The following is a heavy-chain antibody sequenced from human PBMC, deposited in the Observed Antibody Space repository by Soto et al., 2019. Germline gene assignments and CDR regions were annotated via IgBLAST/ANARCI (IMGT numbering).Heavy chain of an antibody. CDR2: IYYSGST. D-gene: IGHD3-22*01. Sequence: ILSLTCTVSGGSISSGGCYWSWIRQHPGKGLEWIGYIYYSGSTYYNPSLKSRVTISVDTSKNQFSLKLSSVTAADTAVYYCARFNYYDSSGYYFLDDAFDIWGQGTMVTVSS. J-gene: IGHJ3*02. CDR3: ARFNYYDSSGYYFLDDAFDI. V-gene: IGHV4-31*03. CDR1: GGSISSGGCY.